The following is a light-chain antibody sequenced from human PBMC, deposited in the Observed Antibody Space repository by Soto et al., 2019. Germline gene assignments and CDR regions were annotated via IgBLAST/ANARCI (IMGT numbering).Light chain of an antibody. J-gene: IGKJ1*01. CDR2: DAS. CDR1: QRISSW. V-gene: IGKV1-5*01. CDR3: QQYNSYSPT. Sequence: DIQMTQSPSTLSASVGDRVTITCRASQRISSWWAWYQQKPGKAPKLLIYDASSLESGVPSRFSGSGSGTEFTLPISSLQPDDFATYCCQQYNSYSPTFGQGTKVEIK.